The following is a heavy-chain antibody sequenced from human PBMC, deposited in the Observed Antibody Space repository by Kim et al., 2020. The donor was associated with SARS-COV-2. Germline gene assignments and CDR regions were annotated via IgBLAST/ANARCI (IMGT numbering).Heavy chain of an antibody. Sequence: GGSLRLSCAASGFTFSSYSMNWVRQAPGKGLEWVSSISSSSSYIYYADSVKGRFTISRDNAKNSLYLQMNSLRAEDTAVYYCASSGWDLWYFDLWGRGTLVTVSS. CDR3: ASSGWDLWYFDL. V-gene: IGHV3-21*01. D-gene: IGHD6-19*01. J-gene: IGHJ2*01. CDR1: GFTFSSYS. CDR2: ISSSSSYI.